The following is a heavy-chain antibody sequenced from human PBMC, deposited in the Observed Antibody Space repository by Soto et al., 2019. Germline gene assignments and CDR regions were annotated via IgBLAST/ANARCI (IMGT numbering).Heavy chain of an antibody. CDR2: ITAYNGNT. CDR1: AYTFTSYG. D-gene: IGHD3-16*02. CDR3: AREGPNHRLS. V-gene: IGHV1-18*01. J-gene: IGHJ5*02. Sequence: QVQLVQSGAEVKKPGASVTVSCKASAYTFTSYGFSWVRQAPGQGLEWMGWITAYNGNTKYAQKLQGRVTMTTDTSTSTAYRELSSLRADDTDVYYCAREGPNHRLSWGQGTLVTVSS.